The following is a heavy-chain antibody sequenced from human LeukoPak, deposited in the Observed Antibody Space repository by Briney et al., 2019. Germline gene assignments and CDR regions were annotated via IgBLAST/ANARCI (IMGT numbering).Heavy chain of an antibody. D-gene: IGHD6-13*01. J-gene: IGHJ4*02. CDR3: ASRPGSSWTFDY. CDR1: GGTFSSYA. Sequence: ASVKVSCKASGGTFSSYAISWVRQAPGQGLEWMGGIIPIFGTANYAQKFQGRVTITADESTSTAYMELSSLRSEDTAVYYCASRPGSSWTFDYWGQGTLVTVSS. CDR2: IIPIFGTA. V-gene: IGHV1-69*13.